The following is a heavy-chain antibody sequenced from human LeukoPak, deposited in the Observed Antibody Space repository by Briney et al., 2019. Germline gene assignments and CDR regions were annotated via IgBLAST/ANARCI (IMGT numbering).Heavy chain of an antibody. Sequence: EGSLRLSCAASGFTFSSYSMNWVRQAPGKGLEWVSYISSSSSTIYYADSVKGRFTISRDNSKNTLYLQLNSLRVDDAAIYYCAKHRRSTLVTAYFDSWGQGTLVTVSS. J-gene: IGHJ4*02. CDR3: AKHRRSTLVTAYFDS. D-gene: IGHD2-21*02. CDR2: ISSSSSTI. V-gene: IGHV3-48*01. CDR1: GFTFSSYS.